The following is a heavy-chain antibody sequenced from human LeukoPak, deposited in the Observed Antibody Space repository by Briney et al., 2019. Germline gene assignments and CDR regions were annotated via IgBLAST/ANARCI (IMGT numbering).Heavy chain of an antibody. J-gene: IGHJ6*03. V-gene: IGHV3-21*01. CDR2: ISSISSYI. D-gene: IGHD6-13*01. Sequence: PGGSLRLSCAASGFTFSSYSMNWVRQAPGKGLHWVSSISSISSYIYYADSVKGRFTISRDNSKNTLYLQMNSLRAEDTAVYYCAKDRLYSSLYYYYYMDVWGKGTTVTVSS. CDR1: GFTFSSYS. CDR3: AKDRLYSSLYYYYYMDV.